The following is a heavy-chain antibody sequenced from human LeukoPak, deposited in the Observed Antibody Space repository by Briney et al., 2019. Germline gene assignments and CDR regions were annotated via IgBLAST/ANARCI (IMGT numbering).Heavy chain of an antibody. J-gene: IGHJ6*03. CDR3: ARGVLGYYYYYMDL. Sequence: ASVKLSCNSSRSTFKTYDIIWVRQASGQGLEWMGWMNPKSGDTVCAEAYQARVTMTRNISMNTAYMELSNLKSEDTAIYYCARGVLGYYYYYMDLWGEGTTVTVSS. V-gene: IGHV1-8*01. D-gene: IGHD2-8*02. CDR1: RSTFKTYD. CDR2: MNPKSGDT.